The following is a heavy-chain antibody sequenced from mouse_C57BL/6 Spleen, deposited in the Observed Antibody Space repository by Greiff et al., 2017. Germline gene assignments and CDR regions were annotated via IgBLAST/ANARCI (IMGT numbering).Heavy chain of an antibody. CDR1: GYAFSSSW. J-gene: IGHJ4*01. CDR2: IYPGDGDT. CDR3: ARGWLLPYDAMDY. D-gene: IGHD2-3*01. V-gene: IGHV1-82*01. Sequence: QVQLKESGPELVKPGASVKISCKASGYAFSSSWMNWVKQKPGKGLEWIGRIYPGDGDTTYNGKLKGKATLTADKSSSTAYMQLSSLTSDDSAVYFCARGWLLPYDAMDYWGQGTSVTVSS.